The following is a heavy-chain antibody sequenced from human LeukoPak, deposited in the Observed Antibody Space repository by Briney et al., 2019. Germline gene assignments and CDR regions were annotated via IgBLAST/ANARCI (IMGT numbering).Heavy chain of an antibody. CDR1: GFTFSSYE. J-gene: IGHJ4*02. CDR2: ISSSGSTI. D-gene: IGHD3-9*01. CDR3: ARDGDHFDWFLI. Sequence: PGGSLRLSCAASGFTFSSYEMNWVRQAPGKGLEWVSYISSSGSTIYYADSVKGRFTISRDNSKNTLYLQMNSLRAEDTAVYYCARDGDHFDWFLIWGQGTLVTVSS. V-gene: IGHV3-48*03.